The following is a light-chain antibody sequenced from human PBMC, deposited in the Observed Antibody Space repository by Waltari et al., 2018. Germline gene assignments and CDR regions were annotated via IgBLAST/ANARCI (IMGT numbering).Light chain of an antibody. CDR2: WAS. J-gene: IGKJ2*01. CDR1: QSILYTSNNKNY. CDR3: QQYFDNPRT. Sequence: EIVMTQSPESLAVSLGETATITCKSSQSILYTSNNKNYLAWYQQKPGQPPRLLIYWASSRDSGVPDRFSGSGSGTDFTLTISSLQAEDVAVYYCQQYFDNPRTFGQGTRSEIK. V-gene: IGKV4-1*01.